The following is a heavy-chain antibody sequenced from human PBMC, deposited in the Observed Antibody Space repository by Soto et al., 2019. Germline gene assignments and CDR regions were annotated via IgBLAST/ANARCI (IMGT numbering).Heavy chain of an antibody. CDR1: GFTFSSYE. V-gene: IGHV3-48*03. J-gene: IGHJ6*02. D-gene: IGHD4-4*01. CDR3: ARDPAIYSGKFDYGLDV. Sequence: SVGSLRLSCAVSGFTFSSYEMNWVRQAPGKGLEWVSYIGTSGETIYYADSVRGRFTISRDNAKNSLYLQMNSLRAEDTAVYFCARDPAIYSGKFDYGLDVWGRGTTVTVSS. CDR2: IGTSGETI.